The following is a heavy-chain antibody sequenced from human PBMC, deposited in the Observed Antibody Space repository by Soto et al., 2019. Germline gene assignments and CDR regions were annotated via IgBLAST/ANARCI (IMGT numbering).Heavy chain of an antibody. J-gene: IGHJ4*02. V-gene: IGHV4-4*02. CDR1: RGSISSTNW. Sequence: SETLSLTCAVSRGSISSTNWWSWVRQPPGKGLEWIGETYHTGSTNYNPSLKSRVTISADKSKNQFSLKVNSVTAADTAVYYSARIAGPTAYFDLWGQGTRVTVSS. D-gene: IGHD4-4*01. CDR2: TYHTGST. CDR3: ARIAGPTAYFDL.